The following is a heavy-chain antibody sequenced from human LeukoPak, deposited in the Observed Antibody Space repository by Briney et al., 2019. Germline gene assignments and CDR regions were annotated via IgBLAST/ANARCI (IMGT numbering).Heavy chain of an antibody. D-gene: IGHD5-24*01. Sequence: GGSLRLSCAASGFTFSSYLMSWVRQAPGKGLEWVANIKQDGSEKYYVDSVKGRFTISRDNAKNSLYLQMNSLRAEDTAVYYCASSIEMATIARDYWGQGTLVTVSS. V-gene: IGHV3-7*01. CDR3: ASSIEMATIARDY. J-gene: IGHJ4*02. CDR1: GFTFSSYL. CDR2: IKQDGSEK.